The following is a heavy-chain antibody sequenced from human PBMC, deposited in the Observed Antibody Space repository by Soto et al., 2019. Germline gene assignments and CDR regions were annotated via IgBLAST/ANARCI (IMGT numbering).Heavy chain of an antibody. J-gene: IGHJ6*02. CDR2: IGTAGDT. CDR3: ARDRGYSYGYTYYYYGMDV. Sequence: EVQLVESGGGLVQPGGSLRLSCAASGFTFSSYDMYWVRQATGKGLEWVSAIGTAGDTYYPGSVKGRFTISRENAKNSLYLQMNSLRAEDTAVYYCARDRGYSYGYTYYYYGMDVWGQGTTVTVSS. D-gene: IGHD5-18*01. CDR1: GFTFSSYD. V-gene: IGHV3-13*01.